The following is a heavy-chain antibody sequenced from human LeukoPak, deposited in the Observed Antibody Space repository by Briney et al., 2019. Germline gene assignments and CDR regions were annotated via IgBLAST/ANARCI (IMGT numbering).Heavy chain of an antibody. V-gene: IGHV4-61*05. Sequence: SETLSLTCTVSGGSISSSSYYWGWIRQPPGKGLEWIGYIYYSGSTNYNPSLKSRVTISVDTSKNQFSLKLSSVTAADTAVYYCARAVGFYGMDVWGQGTTVTVSS. CDR2: IYYSGST. CDR3: ARAVGFYGMDV. J-gene: IGHJ6*02. CDR1: GGSISSSSYY.